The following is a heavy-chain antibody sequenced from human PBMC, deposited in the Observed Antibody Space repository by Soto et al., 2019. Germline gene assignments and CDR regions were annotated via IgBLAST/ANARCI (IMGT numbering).Heavy chain of an antibody. CDR1: GGSISSSYW. J-gene: IGHJ4*02. V-gene: IGHV4-4*02. Sequence: PSETLSLTCAVSGGSISSSYWWTWVRQAPGKGLQWIGEIYHSGITNYNPSLRSRVSMSVDKSNNEFSLSLTSVTAADTAMYYCARQVVTASSPIYYFDYWGQGILVTVSS. CDR3: ARQVVTASSPIYYFDY. D-gene: IGHD2-21*02. CDR2: IYHSGIT.